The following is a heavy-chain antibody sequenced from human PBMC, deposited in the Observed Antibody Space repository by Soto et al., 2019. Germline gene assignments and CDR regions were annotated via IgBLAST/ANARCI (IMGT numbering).Heavy chain of an antibody. D-gene: IGHD3-3*01. CDR1: GFTFSDYY. J-gene: IGHJ4*02. Sequence: QVQLVESGGGLVKPGGSLRLSCAASGFTFSDYYMSWIRQAPGKGLEWVSSISSSSSYIYYADSVKGRFTISRDNAKNSLYLQMNSLRAEDTAVYYCARAQETSYYDFWSGYFMFDYWGQGTLVTVSS. CDR3: ARAQETSYYDFWSGYFMFDY. V-gene: IGHV3-11*06. CDR2: ISSSSSYI.